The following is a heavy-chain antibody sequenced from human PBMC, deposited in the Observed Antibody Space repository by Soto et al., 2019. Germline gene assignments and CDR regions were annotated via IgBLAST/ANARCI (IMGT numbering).Heavy chain of an antibody. D-gene: IGHD5-12*01. Sequence: SGTLSLTCTVSGVSISSSSYYWGWIRQPPGKGLEWIGSIYSGGSTYYNPSLKSRVTISVDTSKNQFSLKLSSVTAADTAVYYCARLGGRMVATDYWGQGTLVTVSS. CDR2: IYSGGST. CDR1: GVSISSSSYY. CDR3: ARLGGRMVATDY. J-gene: IGHJ4*02. V-gene: IGHV4-39*01.